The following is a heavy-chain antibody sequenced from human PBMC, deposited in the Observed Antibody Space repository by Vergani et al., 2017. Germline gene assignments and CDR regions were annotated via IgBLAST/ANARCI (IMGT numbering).Heavy chain of an antibody. J-gene: IGHJ4*02. D-gene: IGHD3-22*01. CDR1: GYSISSGYY. Sequence: QVQLQESGPGLVKPSETLSLTCTVSGYSISSGYYWGWIRQPPGTGLEWIGSIYHSGSTYYNPSLKSRVTISVDTSKNQFSLKLSSVTAADTAVYYCARDQKIDYYDSSGYGIDYWGQGTLVTVSS. CDR3: ARDQKIDYYDSSGYGIDY. CDR2: IYHSGST. V-gene: IGHV4-38-2*02.